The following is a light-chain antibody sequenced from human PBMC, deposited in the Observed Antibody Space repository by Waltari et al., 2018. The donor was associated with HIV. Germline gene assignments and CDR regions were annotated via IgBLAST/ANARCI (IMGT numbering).Light chain of an antibody. CDR3: SSYTNSDTVV. V-gene: IGLV2-14*03. Sequence: QSALTQPASVSGSPGQSITISCTGTPSDVGGYNSAPWYQQHPAKAPKLVILDVSNRPSGVSNRFSGSKSGNTASLTISGLQAEDEAYYYCSSYTNSDTVVFGGGTKVTVL. J-gene: IGLJ2*01. CDR1: PSDVGGYNS. CDR2: DVS.